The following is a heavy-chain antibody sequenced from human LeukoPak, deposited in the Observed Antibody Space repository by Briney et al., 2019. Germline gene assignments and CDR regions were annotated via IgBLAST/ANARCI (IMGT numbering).Heavy chain of an antibody. CDR3: ARDDSVAGTDY. Sequence: ASVKVPCKASGYTFTSYGIGWVRQAPGQGLEWMGWISAYNGNTNYAQKLQGRVTMTTDTSTSTAYMELRSLRSDDTAVYYCARDDSVAGTDYWGQGTLVTVSS. V-gene: IGHV1-18*01. CDR2: ISAYNGNT. J-gene: IGHJ4*02. CDR1: GYTFTSYG. D-gene: IGHD6-19*01.